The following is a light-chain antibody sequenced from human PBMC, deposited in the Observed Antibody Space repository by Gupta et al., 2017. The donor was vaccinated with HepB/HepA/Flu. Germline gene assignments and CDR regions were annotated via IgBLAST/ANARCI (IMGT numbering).Light chain of an antibody. V-gene: IGKV2-28*01. Sequence: DILLTQSPLSLPVTPGEPASISCRSSQSLLHSNGFTYLDWYLQKPGQSPQLLLSLGAHRAPGVPDRISGSGSGTDFTLKISSVEAEDVGVYYCRQPLHTPWTFGQGTKVEIK. CDR1: QSLLHSNGFTY. J-gene: IGKJ1*01. CDR3: RQPLHTPWT. CDR2: LGA.